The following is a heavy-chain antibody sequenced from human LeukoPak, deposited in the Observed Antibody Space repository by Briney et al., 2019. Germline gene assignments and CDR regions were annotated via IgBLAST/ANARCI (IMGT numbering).Heavy chain of an antibody. CDR3: TREVYSSGWYGGYYFDY. D-gene: IGHD6-19*01. V-gene: IGHV3-73*01. CDR2: IRSKANSYAT. CDR1: GFTFSGSA. J-gene: IGHJ4*02. Sequence: GGSLRLSCAASGFTFSGSAMHWVRQASGKGLEWVGRIRSKANSYATAYAASVKGRFTISRGDSKNTAYLQMNSLKTEDTAVYYCTREVYSSGWYGGYYFDYWGQGTLVTVSS.